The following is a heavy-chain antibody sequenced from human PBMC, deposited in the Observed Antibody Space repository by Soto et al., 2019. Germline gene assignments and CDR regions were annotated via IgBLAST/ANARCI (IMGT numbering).Heavy chain of an antibody. D-gene: IGHD1-26*01. J-gene: IGHJ5*02. CDR3: ARCSVGAARGTNWSAP. V-gene: IGHV1-69*01. Sequence: GLEWMGGIIPIFGTANYAQKFKGRVTITADESTSTAYMELSSLRSEDTAVYYCARCSVGAARGTNWSAPLGQGTLVTVSS. CDR2: IIPIFGTA.